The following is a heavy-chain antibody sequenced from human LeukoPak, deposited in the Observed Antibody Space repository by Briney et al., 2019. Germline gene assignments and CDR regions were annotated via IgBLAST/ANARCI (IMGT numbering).Heavy chain of an antibody. CDR3: AKGGARARWLLYYFDY. Sequence: GGSLRLSCAASGFTISSYAMSWVRQAPGKGLECVSAISGSGGSTYYADSVKGRFTISRDNSKNTLYLQMNSLRAEDTAVYYCAKGGARARWLLYYFDYWGQGTLVTVSS. CDR1: GFTISSYA. D-gene: IGHD5-24*01. CDR2: ISGSGGST. V-gene: IGHV3-23*01. J-gene: IGHJ4*02.